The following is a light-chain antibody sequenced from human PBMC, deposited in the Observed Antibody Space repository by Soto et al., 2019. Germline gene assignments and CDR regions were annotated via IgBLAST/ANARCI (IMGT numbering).Light chain of an antibody. CDR2: EFN. J-gene: IGLJ1*01. Sequence: QSALTQPASVSGSPGQSITVSCTGGSSDVGTYYYFSWYQQQPGKAPKVMIFEFNNRPSGVSDRFSGSQSGNTASLTISGLQAEDEADYYCCAYTSRSAGFVFGTGTKVTVL. CDR1: SSDVGTYYY. CDR3: CAYTSRSAGFV. V-gene: IGLV2-14*01.